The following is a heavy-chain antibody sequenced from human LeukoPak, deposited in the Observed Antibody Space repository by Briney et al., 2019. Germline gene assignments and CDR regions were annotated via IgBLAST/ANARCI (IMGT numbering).Heavy chain of an antibody. D-gene: IGHD3-9*01. CDR1: GGSISSGGYY. CDR3: ARGGYDILTGYYYFDY. CDR2: IYYSGST. Sequence: SETLSLTCTVSGGSISSGGYYWSWIRQHPGKGLEWIGYIYYSGSTYYNPSLKSRVTISVDTSKNQFSLKLSSVTAADTAMYYCARGGYDILTGYYYFDYWGQGTLVTVSS. J-gene: IGHJ4*02. V-gene: IGHV4-31*03.